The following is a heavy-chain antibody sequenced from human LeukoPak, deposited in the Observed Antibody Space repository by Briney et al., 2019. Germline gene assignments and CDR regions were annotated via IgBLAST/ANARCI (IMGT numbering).Heavy chain of an antibody. J-gene: IGHJ5*02. CDR2: SYHSGNT. Sequence: SETLSLTCTVSGGSISSGGYYWSWIRQSPGKGLEWIGYSYHSGNTYHNPSLRSRVTISVDKPKNQFSLKLSSVTAADTAVYYCAGDERRGSYGHWFDPWGQGTLVTVSS. CDR3: AGDERRGSYGHWFDP. CDR1: GGSISSGGYY. V-gene: IGHV4-30-2*06. D-gene: IGHD3-16*01.